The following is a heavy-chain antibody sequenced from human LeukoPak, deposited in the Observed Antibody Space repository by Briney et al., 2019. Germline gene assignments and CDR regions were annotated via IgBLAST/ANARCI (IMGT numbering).Heavy chain of an antibody. CDR2: IRSSSSTI. D-gene: IGHD2-2*01. CDR3: ARDSADCSSITCFPGDY. CDR1: GFTFSNYS. J-gene: IGHJ4*02. Sequence: GGSLRLSCAASGFTFSNYSMNWVRQAPGKGLEWISYIRSSSSTIYYADSVKGRFTISRDNVKNLVYLQMNSLRAEDTAVYYCARDSADCSSITCFPGDYWGQGTLVTVSS. V-gene: IGHV3-48*01.